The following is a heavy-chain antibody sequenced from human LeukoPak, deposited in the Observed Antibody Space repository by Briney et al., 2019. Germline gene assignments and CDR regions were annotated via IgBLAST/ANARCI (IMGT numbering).Heavy chain of an antibody. CDR2: ISGGSSFT. Sequence: GGSLRLSCAASGFSFSSFSMNWVRQAPGKGLEWVSYISGGSSFTYYVDSVKGRFTISRDNAKNSLYLQMNSLRAEDTAVYYCASTIGSAGTQYWGQGTLVTVSS. J-gene: IGHJ4*02. CDR1: GFSFSSFS. V-gene: IGHV3-21*01. CDR3: ASTIGSAGTQY. D-gene: IGHD6-13*01.